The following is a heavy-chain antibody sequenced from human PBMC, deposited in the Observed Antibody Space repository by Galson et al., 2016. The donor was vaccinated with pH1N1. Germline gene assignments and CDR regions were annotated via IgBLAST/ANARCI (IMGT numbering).Heavy chain of an antibody. CDR3: AKAYSSSSRYYFEY. CDR2: ISASGANT. J-gene: IGHJ4*02. Sequence: SLRLSCAASGSTFNIFAMSWVRQAPGKGPEWVSSISASGANTYYPDSVKGRFTISRDNSKNTLYLQMNSLRAEDTAVYHCAKAYSSSSRYYFEYWGQGALVTVSS. V-gene: IGHV3-23*01. CDR1: GSTFNIFA. D-gene: IGHD6-6*01.